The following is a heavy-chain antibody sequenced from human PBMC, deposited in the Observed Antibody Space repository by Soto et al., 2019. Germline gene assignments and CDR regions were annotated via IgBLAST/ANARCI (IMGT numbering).Heavy chain of an antibody. J-gene: IGHJ5*02. CDR3: AKVEDYDSSGRGGWFDP. V-gene: IGHV3-23*01. D-gene: IGHD3-22*01. Sequence: VQLLESGGGLVQPGGSLRLSCAASGFTFSSYAMSWVRQAPGKGLEWVSAISGSGGSTYYADSVKGRFTISRDNSKNTLYLQMNSLRAEDTAVYYCAKVEDYDSSGRGGWFDPWGQGTLVTVSS. CDR2: ISGSGGST. CDR1: GFTFSSYA.